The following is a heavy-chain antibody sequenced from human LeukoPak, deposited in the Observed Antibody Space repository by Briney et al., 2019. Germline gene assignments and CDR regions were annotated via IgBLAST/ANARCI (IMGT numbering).Heavy chain of an antibody. J-gene: IGHJ4*02. CDR1: GGSISSYY. CDR3: ARDLGVLYYYDSSEEQPKGVFDY. D-gene: IGHD3-22*01. Sequence: SETLSLTCTVSGGSISSYYWSWIRQPPGKGLEWIGYIYYSGSTNYNPSLKSRVTISVDTSKNQFSLKLSSVTAADTAVYYCARDLGVLYYYDSSEEQPKGVFDYWGQGTLVTVSS. V-gene: IGHV4-59*01. CDR2: IYYSGST.